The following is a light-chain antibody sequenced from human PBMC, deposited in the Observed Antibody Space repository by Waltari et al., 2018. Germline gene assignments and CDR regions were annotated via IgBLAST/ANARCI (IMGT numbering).Light chain of an antibody. CDR1: QSVSSN. Sequence: IAMTQSPATKTVSPGERATLSCRASQSVSSNLDWYPQKSGQAPRLLIYDASTRATGIPAMFSGSGSGTEFTLTISSMQSEDFAVYYCQQYNNWPPVYTFGQGTKLEIK. CDR2: DAS. V-gene: IGKV3-15*01. CDR3: QQYNNWPPVYT. J-gene: IGKJ2*01.